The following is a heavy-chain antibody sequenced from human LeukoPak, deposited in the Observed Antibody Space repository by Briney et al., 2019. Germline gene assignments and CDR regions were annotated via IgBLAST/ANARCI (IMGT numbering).Heavy chain of an antibody. Sequence: PSETLSLTCTVSGGSISSSSYYWGWIRQPPGKGLEWIGSIYYSGSTYYNPSLKSRVTISVDTSKNQSSLKLSSVTAADTAVYYCARGCSSGWPPGDWFDPWGQGTLVTVSS. D-gene: IGHD6-19*01. J-gene: IGHJ5*02. CDR3: ARGCSSGWPPGDWFDP. V-gene: IGHV4-39*07. CDR2: IYYSGST. CDR1: GGSISSSSYY.